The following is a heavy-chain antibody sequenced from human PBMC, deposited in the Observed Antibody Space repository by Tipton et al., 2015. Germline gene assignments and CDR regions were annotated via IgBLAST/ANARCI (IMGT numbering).Heavy chain of an antibody. V-gene: IGHV4-4*02. J-gene: IGHJ5*02. CDR2: IHHGGRT. CDR1: SDSISSINW. Sequence: TLSLTCSVSSDSISSINWWTWVRQPPGKGLEWIGEIHHGGRTNYNPSLRSRVTISVDKAKNQVFLNLNSVTAADTAVYYCARAREGCSANSCYLDPWGQGTLVTVSS. CDR3: ARAREGCSANSCYLDP. D-gene: IGHD2-15*01.